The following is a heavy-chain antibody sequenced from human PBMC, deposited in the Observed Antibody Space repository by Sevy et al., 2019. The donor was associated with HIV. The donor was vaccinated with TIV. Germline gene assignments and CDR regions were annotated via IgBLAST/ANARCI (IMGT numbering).Heavy chain of an antibody. J-gene: IGHJ6*02. CDR1: GFSLTTSD. D-gene: IGHD2-8*01. V-gene: IGHV3-30*02. CDR3: ARGRKTTEEWLEELDYYYGMDV. Sequence: GTLRLSCAASGFSLTTSDMHWVRQAPGKGLEWVAYVRNDGSNKYYADSVRDRFTISRDSPKNTLYLQMNSLRDEDTAIYYCARGRKTTEEWLEELDYYYGMDVWGQGTTVTVSS. CDR2: VRNDGSNK.